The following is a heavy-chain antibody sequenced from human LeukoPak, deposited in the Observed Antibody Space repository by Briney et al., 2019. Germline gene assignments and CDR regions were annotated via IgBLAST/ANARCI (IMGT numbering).Heavy chain of an antibody. Sequence: ASVKASCKASGYTFTGYYMHWVRQAPGQGLEWMGWINPNSGGTNYAQKFQGRVTMTRDTSISTAYMELSRLRSDDTAVYYCARTPPTDYYDSSGEFDYWGQGTLVTVSS. J-gene: IGHJ4*02. V-gene: IGHV1-2*02. CDR3: ARTPPTDYYDSSGEFDY. CDR2: INPNSGGT. CDR1: GYTFTGYY. D-gene: IGHD3-22*01.